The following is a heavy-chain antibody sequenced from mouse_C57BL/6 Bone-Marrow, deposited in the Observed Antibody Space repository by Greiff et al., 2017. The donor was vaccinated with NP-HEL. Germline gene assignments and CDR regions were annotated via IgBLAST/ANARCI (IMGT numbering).Heavy chain of an antibody. CDR1: GFNIKDDY. CDR2: IDPENGDT. V-gene: IGHV14-4*01. J-gene: IGHJ2*01. D-gene: IGHD5-1-1*01. CDR3: TTVRSYPYY. Sequence: VQLKESGAELVRPGASVKLSCTASGFNIKDDYMHWVKQRPEQGLEWIGWIDPENGDTEYASKFQGKATITADTSSNTAYLQLSSLTSEDTAVYYCTTVRSYPYYWGQGTTLTVSS.